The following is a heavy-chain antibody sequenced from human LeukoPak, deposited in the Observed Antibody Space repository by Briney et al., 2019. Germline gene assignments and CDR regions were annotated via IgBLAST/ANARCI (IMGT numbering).Heavy chain of an antibody. CDR1: RYSFISYW. CDR2: IYPGDSDT. D-gene: IGHD2-15*01. CDR3: ARPYCSGGSCPEYFQH. Sequence: GESLQISCQGSRYSFISYWIGWVRPMPGKGLEWMGIIYPGDSDTRYSPSFQGQVTISADKSISTAYLQWSSLKASDTAMYYCARPYCSGGSCPEYFQHWGQGTLVTVSS. V-gene: IGHV5-51*01. J-gene: IGHJ1*01.